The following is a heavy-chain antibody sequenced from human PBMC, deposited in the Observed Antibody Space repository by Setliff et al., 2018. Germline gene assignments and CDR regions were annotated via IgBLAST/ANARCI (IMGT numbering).Heavy chain of an antibody. J-gene: IGHJ6*03. D-gene: IGHD2-21*02. CDR1: GFTFRTFA. CDR2: ISGTGGNT. V-gene: IGHV3-23*01. CDR3: VKGSDPYYFYYMDV. Sequence: LRLSCAASGFTFRTFAMTWVRQAPGKRLEWVSTISGTGGNTYYADSVQGRFVISRDNSMNTLYLQMNRLRAEDTAVFYCVKGSDPYYFYYMDVCGKGTTVTVSS.